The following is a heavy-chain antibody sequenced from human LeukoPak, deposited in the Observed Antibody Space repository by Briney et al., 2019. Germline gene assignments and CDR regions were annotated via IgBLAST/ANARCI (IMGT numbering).Heavy chain of an antibody. Sequence: ASVKVSCTASGYTFTGYYMHWVRQAPGQGLEWMGWINPNSGGTNYAQKFQGRVTMTRDTSISTAYMELSRLRSDDTAVYYCARVYSGSYYGAFDIWGQGTMVTVSS. CDR2: INPNSGGT. J-gene: IGHJ3*02. D-gene: IGHD1-26*01. CDR1: GYTFTGYY. V-gene: IGHV1-2*02. CDR3: ARVYSGSYYGAFDI.